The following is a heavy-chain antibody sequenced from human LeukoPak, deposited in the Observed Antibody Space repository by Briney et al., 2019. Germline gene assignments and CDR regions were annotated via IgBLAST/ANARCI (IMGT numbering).Heavy chain of an antibody. CDR1: GFTFTSYS. J-gene: IGHJ4*02. Sequence: PGGSLRLSCAASGFTFTSYSMTWVRQAPGRGLEWVARIKEDGSDIYYVDSVKGRFTISRDNAKRSLYLQMNSLRAEDTAVYYCARERWYLDYWGQGTLVTVSS. D-gene: IGHD2-15*01. CDR3: ARERWYLDY. V-gene: IGHV3-7*05. CDR2: IKEDGSDI.